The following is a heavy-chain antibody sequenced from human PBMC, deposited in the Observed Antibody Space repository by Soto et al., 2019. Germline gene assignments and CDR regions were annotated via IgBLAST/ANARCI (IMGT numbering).Heavy chain of an antibody. CDR3: ARTMVRGVMTLQHYYYMDV. D-gene: IGHD3-10*01. CDR1: GFTFSDYY. V-gene: IGHV3-11*01. Sequence: QVQLVESGGGFVKPGGSLRLSCAASGFTFSDYYMSWIRQAPGKGLEWGSYISSSGSTIYYADSVKGRFTISRDNAKNSLYLQMNSLRAEDTAVYYCARTMVRGVMTLQHYYYMDVWGKGTTVTVSS. CDR2: ISSSGSTI. J-gene: IGHJ6*03.